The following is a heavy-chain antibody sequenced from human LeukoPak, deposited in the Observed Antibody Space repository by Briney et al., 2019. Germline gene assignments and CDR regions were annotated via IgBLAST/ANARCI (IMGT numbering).Heavy chain of an antibody. V-gene: IGHV3-74*01. Sequence: QPGGSLRLSCAASGFTFSSYWMHWVRQAPGKGLVWVSRINTDGSSTSYADSVKGRFTISRDNAKNTLYLQMNSLRAEDTAVYYCARIAYHGYDFWSGVNWFDPWGQGTLVTVSS. J-gene: IGHJ5*02. CDR3: ARIAYHGYDFWSGVNWFDP. CDR1: GFTFSSYW. CDR2: INTDGSST. D-gene: IGHD3-3*01.